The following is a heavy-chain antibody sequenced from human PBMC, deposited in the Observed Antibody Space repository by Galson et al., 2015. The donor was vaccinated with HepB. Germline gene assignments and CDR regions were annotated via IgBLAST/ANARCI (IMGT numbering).Heavy chain of an antibody. CDR1: EFTFSSYG. J-gene: IGHJ6*02. Sequence: SLRLSCAASEFTFSSYGMHWVRQAPGKGLEWVAVISYDGTKKYYADSVKGRSTISRDNSKNTLYLQMNSLRAEDTAVYYCAKERRKIVVVAYYYGMDVWGQGTTVSVSS. CDR2: ISYDGTKK. V-gene: IGHV3-30*18. D-gene: IGHD2-15*01. CDR3: AKERRKIVVVAYYYGMDV.